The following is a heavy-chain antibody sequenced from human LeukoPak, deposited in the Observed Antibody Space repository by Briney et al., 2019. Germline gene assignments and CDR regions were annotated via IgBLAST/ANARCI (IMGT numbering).Heavy chain of an antibody. J-gene: IGHJ4*02. D-gene: IGHD3-22*01. CDR2: ISSSSTI. Sequence: GGSLRLSCAASGFTFSSYSMNWVRQAPGKGLEWVSSISSSSTIYYADSVKGRFTISRDNAKNSLYLQMNSLRAEDTAVYYCGRLGSGGYYSPNPFDYWGQGTLVTVSS. V-gene: IGHV3-48*01. CDR1: GFTFSSYS. CDR3: GRLGSGGYYSPNPFDY.